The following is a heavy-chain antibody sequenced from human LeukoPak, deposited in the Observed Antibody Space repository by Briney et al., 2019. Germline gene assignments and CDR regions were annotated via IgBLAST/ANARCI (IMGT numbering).Heavy chain of an antibody. D-gene: IGHD3-10*01. Sequence: SLRVSCAPSGFTVSKDYMSWVRQAPGKGLEWVSTIYSGGNTYYADSVKGRFTISRDNSKNTLYLQVNSLRAEDTAVYYCARDPGLPSGMGVWGQGTTVTISS. V-gene: IGHV3-53*05. J-gene: IGHJ6*02. CDR1: GFTVSKDY. CDR2: IYSGGNT. CDR3: ARDPGLPSGMGV.